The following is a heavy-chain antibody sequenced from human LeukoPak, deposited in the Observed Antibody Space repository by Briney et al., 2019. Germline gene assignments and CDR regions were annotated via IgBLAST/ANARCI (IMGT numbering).Heavy chain of an antibody. V-gene: IGHV3-66*01. J-gene: IGHJ6*02. CDR1: GFTVSSNY. Sequence: GGSLRLSCAASGFTVSSNYMSWVRQAPGKGLEWVSVIYSGGSTYYADSVKGRFTISRDNSKNTLYLQMNSLRAEDTAVYYCAGDLGYYGSGRSYGMDVWGQGTTVTVSS. CDR2: IYSGGST. D-gene: IGHD3-10*01. CDR3: AGDLGYYGSGRSYGMDV.